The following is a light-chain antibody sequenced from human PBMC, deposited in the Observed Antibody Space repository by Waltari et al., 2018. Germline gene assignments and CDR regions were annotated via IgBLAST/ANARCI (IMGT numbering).Light chain of an antibody. CDR2: WAS. CDR3: QQFYGSPFT. J-gene: IGKJ4*01. V-gene: IGKV4-1*01. Sequence: DIVMTQSPDSLAGSLGERATINSKSSRSVLYSTNNTNYLSWYQQKPGQHPKLLIYWASTRESGVPDRFSGSASGTDFTLTLSSLQAEDVALYYCQQFYGSPFTFGGGAKVEIK. CDR1: RSVLYSTNNTNY.